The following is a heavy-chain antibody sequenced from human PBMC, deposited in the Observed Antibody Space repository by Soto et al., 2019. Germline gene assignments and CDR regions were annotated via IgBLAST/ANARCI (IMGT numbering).Heavy chain of an antibody. CDR1: GYTFTGYY. J-gene: IGHJ6*02. CDR3: ARDGCSGWFARPPYGMDV. CDR2: INPNSGGT. D-gene: IGHD3-10*02. Sequence: ASVKVSCKASGYTFTGYYMHWVRQAPGQGLEWMGWINPNSGGTNYAQKFQGWVPMTRAASTTTAYMDLSRLRSADTAVYYCARDGCSGWFARPPYGMDVWGQGTLVTVSS. V-gene: IGHV1-2*04.